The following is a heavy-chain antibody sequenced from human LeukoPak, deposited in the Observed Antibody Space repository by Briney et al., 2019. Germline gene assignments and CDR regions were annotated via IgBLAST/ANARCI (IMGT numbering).Heavy chain of an antibody. Sequence: PGRSLRLSCAASGFTFSSYAIHWVRQAPGQGLEWVAVISYDGTYKYYADSVKGRFTISRDNAKNSLYLQMNSLRAEDTAVYYCAREDGLGALGYWGQGTLVTVSS. V-gene: IGHV3-30*04. CDR2: ISYDGTYK. CDR3: AREDGLGALGY. CDR1: GFTFSSYA. J-gene: IGHJ4*02. D-gene: IGHD3-3*01.